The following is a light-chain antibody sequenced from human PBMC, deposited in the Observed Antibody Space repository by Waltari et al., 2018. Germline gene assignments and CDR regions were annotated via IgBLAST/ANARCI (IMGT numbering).Light chain of an antibody. CDR3: QQYGSLPWT. Sequence: ENVFTQSPGTLSLSPGVRATLPCRASQNIKNAYLAWYQQRPGRSPRLLIYDASSRATDIPDRFSGSGSGTDFTLTISRLEPEDFAIYYCQQYGSLPWTFGQGTQVEIK. J-gene: IGKJ1*01. CDR1: QNIKNAY. V-gene: IGKV3-20*01. CDR2: DAS.